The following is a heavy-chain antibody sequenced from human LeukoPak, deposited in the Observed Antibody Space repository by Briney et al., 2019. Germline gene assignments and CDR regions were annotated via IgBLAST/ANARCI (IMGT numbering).Heavy chain of an antibody. CDR2: IYYSGST. V-gene: IGHV4-59*01. J-gene: IGHJ3*02. Sequence: SETLSLTCTVSGGSISGYHWSWIRQPPGKGLDWIGYIYYSGSTKYKPSLKSRVTMSVDTSKNQFSLKLSSVTAADTAVYYCARGGLENGYHANDGFDICGQGTMVTVSS. CDR3: ARGGLENGYHANDGFDI. CDR1: GGSISGYH. D-gene: IGHD3-22*01.